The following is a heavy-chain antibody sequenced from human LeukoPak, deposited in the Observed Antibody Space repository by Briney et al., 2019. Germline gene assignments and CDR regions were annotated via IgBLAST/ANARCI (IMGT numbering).Heavy chain of an antibody. Sequence: SETLSLTCTVSGGSISSSGYYWAWMRQPPGRSLEWIGNVDYSGSPNYPPSLKSPPTISVYTSNNHFSLKLSAVTAAHTAVYCCTRRREESGYRGYWGQGALVTVSS. D-gene: IGHD5-12*01. CDR2: VDYSGSP. V-gene: IGHV4-39*02. CDR3: TRRREESGYRGY. J-gene: IGHJ4*02. CDR1: GGSISSSGYY.